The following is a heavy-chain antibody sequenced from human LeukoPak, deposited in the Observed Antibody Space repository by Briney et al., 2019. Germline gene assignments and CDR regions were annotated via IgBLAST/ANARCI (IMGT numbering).Heavy chain of an antibody. D-gene: IGHD5-12*01. CDR2: IRYDGSNK. J-gene: IGHJ6*02. V-gene: IGHV3-30*02. Sequence: GGSLRLSCAASGFTFSSYGMHWVRQAPGKGLEWVAFIRYDGSNKYYADSVKGRFTISRDNSKNTLYLQMNSLRAEDTAVYYCAKDRAYSGYWAYYYGMDVWGQGTTVTVSS. CDR1: GFTFSSYG. CDR3: AKDRAYSGYWAYYYGMDV.